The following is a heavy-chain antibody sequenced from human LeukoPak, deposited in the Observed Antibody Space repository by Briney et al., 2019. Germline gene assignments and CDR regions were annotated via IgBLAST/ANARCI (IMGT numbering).Heavy chain of an antibody. CDR2: IYPGDSDT. J-gene: IGHJ4*02. CDR3: ARHPPVTGYRYGYDY. V-gene: IGHV5-51*01. D-gene: IGHD5-18*01. CDR1: GYSFTSYW. Sequence: GESLKITCKGSGYSFTSYWIGWVRQMPGKGLEWMGIIYPGDSDTRYSPSFQGQVTISADKSISTAYLQWSSLKASDTAMYYCARHPPVTGYRYGYDYWGQGTLVTVSS.